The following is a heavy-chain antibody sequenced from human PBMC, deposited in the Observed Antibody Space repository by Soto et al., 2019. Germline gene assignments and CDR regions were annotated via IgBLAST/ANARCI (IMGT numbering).Heavy chain of an antibody. CDR3: ARHEYGGEMDV. Sequence: SETLSLTCTVSGDSIGKSKYYWGGIRQPPGKGLEWIGSIFYNGNTYHNPSLKSRVTMSVDTSNNQFSLKLSSVTAADTSVYYCARHEYGGEMDVWGKGTTVTVSS. CDR2: IFYNGNT. CDR1: GDSIGKSKYY. V-gene: IGHV4-39*01. D-gene: IGHD3-16*01. J-gene: IGHJ6*04.